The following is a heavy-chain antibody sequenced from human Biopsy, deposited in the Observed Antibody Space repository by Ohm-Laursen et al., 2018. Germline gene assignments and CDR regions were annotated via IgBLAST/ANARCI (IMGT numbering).Heavy chain of an antibody. D-gene: IGHD1-26*01. CDR1: GGPFGINSHY. CDR2: IYYGGTT. CDR3: SKRDLSGTPTV. V-gene: IGHV4-39*01. J-gene: IGHJ6*02. Sequence: SDTLSLTCTVSGGPFGINSHYWIWIRQPPGEGLEWIASIYYGGTTHYNASLQGRVTISVDQPKNQFSLRLTSVTAADTAVYYCSKRDLSGTPTVWGQGTTVTVSS.